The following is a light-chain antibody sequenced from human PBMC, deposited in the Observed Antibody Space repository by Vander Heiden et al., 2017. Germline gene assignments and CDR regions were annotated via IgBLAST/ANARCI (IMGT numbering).Light chain of an antibody. J-gene: IGKJ3*01. V-gene: IGKV2-28*01. Sequence: DIVMTQSPLSLPVTPGEPASISCRSSQSLLHSNGYNYLDWYLQKPGQSPQLLIYLGSNRASGVPDRFSGSGSGTDFTLKISRVEAEDVRVYYCMQDLQGFTFGHGTKVDIK. CDR3: MQDLQGFT. CDR2: LGS. CDR1: QSLLHSNGYNY.